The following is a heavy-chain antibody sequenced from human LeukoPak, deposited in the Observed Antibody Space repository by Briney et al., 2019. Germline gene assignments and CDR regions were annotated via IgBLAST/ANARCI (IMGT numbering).Heavy chain of an antibody. Sequence: PGGSLRLSCAASGFTFSSYWMSWVRQAPGKGLEWVANIKQDGSEKYYVDSVKGRFTISRDNAKNSLYLQMNSLRAEDTAVYYCAKDYYDSSGIIDYWGQGTLVTVSS. CDR1: GFTFSSYW. D-gene: IGHD3-22*01. J-gene: IGHJ4*02. CDR2: IKQDGSEK. V-gene: IGHV3-7*01. CDR3: AKDYYDSSGIIDY.